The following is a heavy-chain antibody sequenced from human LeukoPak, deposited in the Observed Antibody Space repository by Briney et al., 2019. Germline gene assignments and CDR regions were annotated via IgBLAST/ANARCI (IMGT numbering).Heavy chain of an antibody. Sequence: SETLSLTCTVSGGSISSYYWSWIRQPPGKGLEWIGYIYYSGSTNYNPSLKSRVTISVDTSENQFSLKLSSVTAADTAVYYCARGGVPCYDFWSAASWFDPWGQGTLVTVSS. D-gene: IGHD3-3*01. CDR3: ARGGVPCYDFWSAASWFDP. J-gene: IGHJ5*02. V-gene: IGHV4-59*01. CDR2: IYYSGST. CDR1: GGSISSYY.